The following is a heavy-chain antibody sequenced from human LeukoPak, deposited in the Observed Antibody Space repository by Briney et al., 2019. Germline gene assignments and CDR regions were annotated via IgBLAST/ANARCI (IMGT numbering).Heavy chain of an antibody. Sequence: ASVKVSCKASGFTFTNYGIYWLRQAPGQGLEWMGWISACNGNTNYAQRLQGRVTMTTDTSTSTAYMELRSLRSDDTAVYYCARKLELRGGKYYFDYWGQGTLVTVSS. D-gene: IGHD1-7*01. J-gene: IGHJ4*02. CDR3: ARKLELRGGKYYFDY. CDR1: GFTFTNYG. V-gene: IGHV1-18*01. CDR2: ISACNGNT.